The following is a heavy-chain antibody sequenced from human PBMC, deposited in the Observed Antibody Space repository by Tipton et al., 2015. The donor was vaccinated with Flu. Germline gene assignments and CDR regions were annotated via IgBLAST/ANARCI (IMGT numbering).Heavy chain of an antibody. CDR1: GLTVSSNY. D-gene: IGHD3-10*01. CDR3: ARDWGSFFGSGGYHD. Sequence: QLVQSGGGLIQPGGSLRLSCAASGLTVSSNYMSWVRQAPGKGLEWVSVIYSGGRTYYGDSVKGRFTISRDNFKNTLYLQMNSLRAEDTAVYYCARDWGSFFGSGGYHDWGQGTLVTVS. V-gene: IGHV3-53*01. J-gene: IGHJ4*02. CDR2: IYSGGRT.